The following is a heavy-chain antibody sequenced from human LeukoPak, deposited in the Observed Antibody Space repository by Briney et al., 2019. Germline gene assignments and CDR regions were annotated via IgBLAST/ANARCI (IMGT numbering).Heavy chain of an antibody. CDR2: ISGTGGTV. Sequence: GGSLRLSCAASGFTFSGYEMNWVRQSLGKCLEWVSYISGTGGTVYYADSVKGRFTISRDNVKKFLFLQMNSLRAEDTALYYCAREGAGTYAHDAFDIWGQGTMVTVSS. V-gene: IGHV3-48*03. J-gene: IGHJ3*02. D-gene: IGHD1-26*01. CDR3: AREGAGTYAHDAFDI. CDR1: GFTFSGYE.